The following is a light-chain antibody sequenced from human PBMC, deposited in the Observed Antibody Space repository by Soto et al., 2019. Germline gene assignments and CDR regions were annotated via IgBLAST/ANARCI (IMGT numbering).Light chain of an antibody. V-gene: IGLV1-47*01. CDR3: AAWDDSLSVIYV. CDR1: SSNIGSNY. J-gene: IGLJ1*01. CDR2: RNN. Sequence: QSLLTQPPSASGTPGQRVTISCSGSSSNIGSNYVYWYQQLPGTAPKLLIYRNNQRPSGVPDRFSGSKSGTSASLAISGLRSEDEAYYYCAAWDDSLSVIYVFGTGTKVTVL.